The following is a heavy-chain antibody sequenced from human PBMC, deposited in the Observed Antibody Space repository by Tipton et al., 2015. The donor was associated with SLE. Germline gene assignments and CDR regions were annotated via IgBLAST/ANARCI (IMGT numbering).Heavy chain of an antibody. J-gene: IGHJ4*02. V-gene: IGHV3-21*01. Sequence: GSLRLSCAASGFTLSSYSMKWVRQAPGKGLEWVSSISSSSSYIYYADSVKGRFTISRDNAKNSLYLQMNSLRAEDTAVYYCAREGAFNSIDYWGQGTLVTVSS. CDR3: AREGAFNSIDY. CDR1: GFTLSSYS. D-gene: IGHD4-23*01. CDR2: ISSSSSYI.